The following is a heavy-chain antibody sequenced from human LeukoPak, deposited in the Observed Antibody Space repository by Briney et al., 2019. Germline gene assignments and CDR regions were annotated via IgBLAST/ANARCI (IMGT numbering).Heavy chain of an antibody. Sequence: GASVKVSCKASGYTFTGYYMHWVRQAPGQGLEWMGWINPNSGGTNYAQKFQGRVTMTRDTSISTAYMELSRLRSDDTAVYYCARGYCSSTSCHPGFDYWGQGTLVTVSS. J-gene: IGHJ4*02. CDR2: INPNSGGT. CDR1: GYTFTGYY. CDR3: ARGYCSSTSCHPGFDY. D-gene: IGHD2-2*01. V-gene: IGHV1-2*02.